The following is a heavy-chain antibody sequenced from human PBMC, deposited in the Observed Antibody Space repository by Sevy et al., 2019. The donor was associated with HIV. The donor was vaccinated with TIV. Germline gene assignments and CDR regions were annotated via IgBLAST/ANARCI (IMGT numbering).Heavy chain of an antibody. J-gene: IGHJ6*02. V-gene: IGHV3-53*01. Sequence: GGSLRLSCAASGFTVSSNYMSWVRQAPGKGLEWVSVIYSGGSTYYADSVKGRFTISRDNSKNTLYLQMNSLRAEETAVYYCARVEYSSSWSPSYYYGMDVWGQGTTVTVSS. CDR3: ARVEYSSSWSPSYYYGMDV. D-gene: IGHD6-13*01. CDR1: GFTVSSNY. CDR2: IYSGGST.